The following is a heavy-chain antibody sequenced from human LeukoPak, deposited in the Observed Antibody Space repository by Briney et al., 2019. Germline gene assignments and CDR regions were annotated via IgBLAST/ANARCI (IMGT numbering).Heavy chain of an antibody. Sequence: WGSLRLSCAASGFTFSSYWMHWVRQAPGKGLVWFSRINSDGSSTSYADSVKGRFTISRDNAKNTLYLQMNSLRAEDTGVYYCATRGDCGGDCYSYWFDPWGEGTLVTVSS. CDR2: INSDGSST. V-gene: IGHV3-74*01. CDR1: GFTFSSYW. CDR3: ATRGDCGGDCYSYWFDP. J-gene: IGHJ5*02. D-gene: IGHD2-21*02.